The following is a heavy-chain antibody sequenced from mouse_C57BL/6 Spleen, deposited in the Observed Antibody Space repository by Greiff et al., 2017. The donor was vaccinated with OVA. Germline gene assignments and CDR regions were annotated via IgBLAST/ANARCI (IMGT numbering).Heavy chain of an antibody. J-gene: IGHJ2*01. CDR1: GYTFTSYW. Sequence: QVQLQQPGAELVMPGASVKLSCKASGYTFTSYWMHWVKQRPGQGLEWIGEIDPSASYTNYNQKFKGKSTLTVDKSSSTAYMQLSSLTSEDSAVYYCARRERFDYWGQGTTLTVSS. CDR2: IDPSASYT. CDR3: ARRERFDY. V-gene: IGHV1-69*01.